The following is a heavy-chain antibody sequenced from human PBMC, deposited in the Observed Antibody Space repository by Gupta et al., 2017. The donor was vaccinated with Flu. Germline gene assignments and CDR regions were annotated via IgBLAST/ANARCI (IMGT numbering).Heavy chain of an antibody. Sequence: EVQLVESGGGLVQPGGSLRLSCAAPGLAFRRYSLNWVRQAPGKGLEWVSYISSSSSTIDYADSVKGRFTISRDNAKNSRYLQMNSLRDEDTAVYYCARDPHSGVVTAIEGPHGWFDPWGQGTLVTVSS. CDR1: GLAFRRYS. CDR3: ARDPHSGVVTAIEGPHGWFDP. D-gene: IGHD2-21*02. CDR2: ISSSSSTI. V-gene: IGHV3-48*02. J-gene: IGHJ5*02.